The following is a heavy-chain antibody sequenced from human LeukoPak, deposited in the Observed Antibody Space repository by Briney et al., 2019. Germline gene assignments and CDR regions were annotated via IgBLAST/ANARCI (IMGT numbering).Heavy chain of an antibody. CDR3: VGGYDSSYYYYYMDV. CDR2: IYYSGST. CDR1: GGSISSSSYY. D-gene: IGHD5-12*01. Sequence: SETLSLTCTVSGGSISSSSYYWGWIRQPPGKGLEWIGSIYYSGSTYYNPSLKSRVTISVYTSKNQFSLKLSSVTAADTAVYYCVGGYDSSYYYYYMDVWGKGTTVTISS. J-gene: IGHJ6*03. V-gene: IGHV4-39*01.